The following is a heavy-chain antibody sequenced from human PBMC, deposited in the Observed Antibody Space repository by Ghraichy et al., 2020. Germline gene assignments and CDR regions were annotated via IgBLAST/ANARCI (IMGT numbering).Heavy chain of an antibody. V-gene: IGHV3-53*04. CDR2: INTGGTT. D-gene: IGHD6-19*01. CDR1: GFTVNNNY. J-gene: IGHJ4*02. Sequence: GGSLRLSCAASGFTVNNNYMTWVRQAPGKGLEGVSLINTGGTTFYADSVKGRFTISRHSSKNTLYLQMNSLRTEDTAVYYCARVSLSQWLALDYWGQGTLVTVSS. CDR3: ARVSLSQWLALDY.